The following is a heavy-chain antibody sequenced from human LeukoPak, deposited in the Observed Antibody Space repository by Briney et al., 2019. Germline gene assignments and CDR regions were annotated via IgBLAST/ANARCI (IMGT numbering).Heavy chain of an antibody. CDR2: ISSSGSTI. D-gene: IGHD3-22*01. CDR1: GFTFSSYE. Sequence: GGSLRLSCAASGFTFSSYEMNWVRQAPGKGLEWVSYISSSGSTIYYADSVKGRFTISRDNSKNTLYLQMNSLRAEDTAVYYCARDAYYYDTGGYYEFYYYMDVWGKGTTVTVSS. J-gene: IGHJ6*03. CDR3: ARDAYYYDTGGYYEFYYYMDV. V-gene: IGHV3-48*03.